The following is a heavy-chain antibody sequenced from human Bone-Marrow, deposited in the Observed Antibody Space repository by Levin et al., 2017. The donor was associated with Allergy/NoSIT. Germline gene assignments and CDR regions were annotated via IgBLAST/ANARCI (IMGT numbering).Heavy chain of an antibody. CDR3: ARVIFRESTSSAYGLDV. CDR1: GGSISNYY. J-gene: IGHJ6*02. D-gene: IGHD2-2*01. CDR2: IYYSGST. Sequence: SETLSLTCTVSGGSISNYYWSWIRQPPGKGLEWIGYIYYSGSTSYNPSLKSRVTISVDTSKNHFSLKLSSVTAADTAVDYCARVIFRESTSSAYGLDVWGQGTTVTVSS. V-gene: IGHV4-59*01.